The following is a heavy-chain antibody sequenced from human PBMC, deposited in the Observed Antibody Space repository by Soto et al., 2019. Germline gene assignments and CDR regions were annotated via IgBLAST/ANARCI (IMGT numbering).Heavy chain of an antibody. D-gene: IGHD3-3*01. CDR3: ARCTSSGYDFWSGYYPKAFDI. CDR2: IYTSGST. Sequence: SETLSLTCTVSGGSISSYYWSWIRQPAGKGLEWIGRIYTSGSTNYNPSLKSRVTMSVDTSKNQFSLRLSSVTAEDTAVYYCARCTSSGYDFWSGYYPKAFDICGQRTMVTVSS. CDR1: GGSISSYY. V-gene: IGHV4-4*07. J-gene: IGHJ3*02.